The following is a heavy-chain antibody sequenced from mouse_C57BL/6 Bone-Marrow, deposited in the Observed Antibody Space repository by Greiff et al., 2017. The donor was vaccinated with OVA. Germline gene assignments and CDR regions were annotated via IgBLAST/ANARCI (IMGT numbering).Heavy chain of an antibody. J-gene: IGHJ3*02. V-gene: IGHV5-9*01. CDR2: ISGGGGNT. CDR1: GFTFSSYT. CDR3: ARALTGY. Sequence: EVQGVESGGGLVKPGGSLKLSCAASGFTFSSYTMSWVRQTPEKRLEWVATISGGGGNTYYPDSVKGRFTISRDNAKNTLYLQMSSLRSEDTALYYCARALTGYWGQGTLVTVSA.